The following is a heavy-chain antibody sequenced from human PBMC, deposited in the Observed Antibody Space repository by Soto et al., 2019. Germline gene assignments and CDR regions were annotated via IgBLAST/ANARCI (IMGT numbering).Heavy chain of an antibody. J-gene: IGHJ4*02. V-gene: IGHV1-3*01. CDR1: GYTFTTYA. CDR3: ASPHYFGSGTYWDY. D-gene: IGHD3-10*01. Sequence: QVQLVQSGAEVKKPGASVKVSCKASGYTFTTYAMHWVRQAPGQSLEWVGWINPGNGDTTYSQKFQGRLTITRDTSASTDYMELSSLRSEDTAVYYCASPHYFGSGTYWDYWGQGALVTVSS. CDR2: INPGNGDT.